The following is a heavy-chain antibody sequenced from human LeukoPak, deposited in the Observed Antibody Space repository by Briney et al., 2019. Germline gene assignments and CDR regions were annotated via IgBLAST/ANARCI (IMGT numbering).Heavy chain of an antibody. J-gene: IGHJ5*02. Sequence: TSETLSLTCTVSGGSISSSSYYWGWIRQPPGKGLEWIGSIYYSGSTYYNPSLKSRVTISVDTSKNQFSLKLSSVTAADTAVYYCARGAAGSWYSIWFDPWGQGTLVTVSS. CDR2: IYYSGST. V-gene: IGHV4-39*07. D-gene: IGHD6-13*01. CDR1: GGSISSSSYY. CDR3: ARGAAGSWYSIWFDP.